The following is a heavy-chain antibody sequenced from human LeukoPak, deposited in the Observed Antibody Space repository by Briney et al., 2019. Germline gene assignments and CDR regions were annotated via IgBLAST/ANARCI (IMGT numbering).Heavy chain of an antibody. D-gene: IGHD1-1*01. CDR1: GGSISSYY. J-gene: IGHJ5*02. CDR3: ARNEDLNWFDP. CDR2: IYYSGRT. Sequence: SETLSLTCTVSGGSISSYYWSWIRQPPGKGLEWIGYIYYSGRTKYNPSLKSRVTISVDTSKNQFSLKLSSVTAADTAVYYCARNEDLNWFDPWGQGTLVTVSS. V-gene: IGHV4-59*12.